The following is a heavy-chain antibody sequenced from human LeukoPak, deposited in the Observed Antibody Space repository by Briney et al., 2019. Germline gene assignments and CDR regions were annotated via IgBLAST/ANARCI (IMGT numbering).Heavy chain of an antibody. D-gene: IGHD3-22*01. CDR3: AQGSGQYYDY. CDR2: IKSETAGGTT. V-gene: IGHV3-15*07. CDR1: GLTLSNVW. Sequence: GGSLRLSCAVSGLTLSNVWMNWVRQAPGKGLEWVGRIKSETAGGTTDFAAPVKGRFTISRDDSKNTLYLQMNSLTSEDTAVYYCAQGSGQYYDYWGQGTLVTVSS. J-gene: IGHJ4*02.